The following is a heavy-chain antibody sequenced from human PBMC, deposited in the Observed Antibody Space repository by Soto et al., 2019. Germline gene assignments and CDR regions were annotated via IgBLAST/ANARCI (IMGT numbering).Heavy chain of an antibody. CDR3: TRRRIAAAGYYYYYYFDL. D-gene: IGHD6-13*01. V-gene: IGHV1-8*01. J-gene: IGHJ2*01. Sequence: VASVEVSSKASGYTFTSYDINWVRQATGPGLEWMGWMNPNSGNTGYTQKFQVRVTMTRNTSISTAYMELSCLGSEDTTVYYCTRRRIAAAGYYYYYYFDLWGRRTLVTVSS. CDR1: GYTFTSYD. CDR2: MNPNSGNT.